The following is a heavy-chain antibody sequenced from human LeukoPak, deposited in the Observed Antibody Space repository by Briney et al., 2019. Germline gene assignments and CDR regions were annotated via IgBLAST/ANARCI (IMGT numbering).Heavy chain of an antibody. CDR1: ADSISPYS. V-gene: IGHV4-59*01. CDR3: ARCSNDILTGFYRAFDI. J-gene: IGHJ3*02. CDR2: IYYSGST. D-gene: IGHD3-9*01. Sequence: SETLSLTCTVSADSISPYSWSWIRQPPGKGLEWLGYIYYSGSTAYNPSLKSRVTISVDTSRNQFSLKLNSVTAADTAVYFCARCSNDILTGFYRAFDIWGQGTMVIVSS.